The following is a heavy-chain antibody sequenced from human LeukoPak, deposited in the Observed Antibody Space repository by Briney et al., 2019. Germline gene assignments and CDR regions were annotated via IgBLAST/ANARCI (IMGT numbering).Heavy chain of an antibody. CDR1: GGSISSYY. V-gene: IGHV4-4*07. Sequence: PSETLSLTCTVSGGSISSYYWSWIRQPAGKGLEWIGLIYTGGNTNYNPFLKSRVTMSVDTSKNQFSLNLSSVTAADTAVYYCARGSYEGGAGLVYFDYWGQGTLVTVSS. CDR3: ARGSYEGGAGLVYFDY. CDR2: IYTGGNT. J-gene: IGHJ4*02. D-gene: IGHD5-24*01.